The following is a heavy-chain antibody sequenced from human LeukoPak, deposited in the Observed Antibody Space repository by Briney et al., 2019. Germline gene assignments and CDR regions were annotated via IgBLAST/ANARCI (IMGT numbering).Heavy chain of an antibody. CDR3: APYYSPVNFAY. D-gene: IGHD3-10*01. CDR2: IYHSGDS. Sequence: SETLSLTCSVSGGSLSSGTYYWSWIRQPPGKGLEWIGYIYHSGDSYYNPSLKSRVSMSIDTSKNQFYLKLSSVTAADTAVYYCAPYYSPVNFAYWGQGTLVTVSS. J-gene: IGHJ4*02. V-gene: IGHV4-61*01. CDR1: GGSLSSGTYY.